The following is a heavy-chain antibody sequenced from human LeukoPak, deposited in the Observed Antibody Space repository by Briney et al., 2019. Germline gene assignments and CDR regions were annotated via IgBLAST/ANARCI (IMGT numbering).Heavy chain of an antibody. V-gene: IGHV1-2*02. Sequence: ASVKVSCKASGYTFTGYYMHWVRQAPGQGLEWMGWINPNSGGTNYAQKFQGRVTMTRDTSISTAYMELSSLRSDDTAVYYCARDLKMGYSSGRHSWGTGSSNDYWGQGTLVTVSS. CDR2: INPNSGGT. CDR3: ARDLKMGYSSGRHSWGTGSSNDY. CDR1: GYTFTGYY. D-gene: IGHD6-19*01. J-gene: IGHJ4*02.